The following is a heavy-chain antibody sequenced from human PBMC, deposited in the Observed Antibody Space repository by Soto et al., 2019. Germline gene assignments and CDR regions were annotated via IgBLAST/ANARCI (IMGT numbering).Heavy chain of an antibody. CDR2: ISGSGGST. V-gene: IGHV3-23*01. D-gene: IGHD3-22*01. Sequence: GVSLRLSCSASGFTFSSYAMSWVRQAPGKGLEWVSAISGSGGSTYYADSVKGRFTISRDNAKNTLYLQMNSLRAEDTAVYYCAKGLPIMHRNVITPPQYYYGLDVWGHGNTVT. CDR1: GFTFSSYA. J-gene: IGHJ6*02. CDR3: AKGLPIMHRNVITPPQYYYGLDV.